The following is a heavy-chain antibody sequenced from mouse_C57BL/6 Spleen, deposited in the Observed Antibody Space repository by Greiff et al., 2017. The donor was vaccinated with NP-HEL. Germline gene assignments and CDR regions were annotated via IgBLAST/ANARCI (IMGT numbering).Heavy chain of an antibody. D-gene: IGHD4-1*01. CDR2: IDPNSGGT. CDR3: ARLLWDHYYAMDY. V-gene: IGHV1-72*01. J-gene: IGHJ4*01. Sequence: QVQLKQPGAELVKPGASVKLSCKASGYTFTSYWMHWVKQRPGRGLEWIGRIDPNSGGTKYNEKFKSKATLTVDKPSSTAYMQLSSLTSEDSAVYYCARLLWDHYYAMDYWGQGTSVTVSS. CDR1: GYTFTSYW.